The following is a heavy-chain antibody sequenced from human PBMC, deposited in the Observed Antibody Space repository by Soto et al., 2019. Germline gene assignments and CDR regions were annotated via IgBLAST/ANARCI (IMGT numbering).Heavy chain of an antibody. J-gene: IGHJ5*02. Sequence: GASVKVSCKASGYTFTSYYMHWVRQAPGQGLEWMGIINPSGGSTSYAQKFQGRVTMTRDTSTSTVYMELSSLRSEDTAVYHCATEKQHSSSPVGGGFDPWGQGTLVTVSS. CDR3: ATEKQHSSSPVGGGFDP. V-gene: IGHV1-46*01. CDR1: GYTFTSYY. D-gene: IGHD6-13*01. CDR2: INPSGGST.